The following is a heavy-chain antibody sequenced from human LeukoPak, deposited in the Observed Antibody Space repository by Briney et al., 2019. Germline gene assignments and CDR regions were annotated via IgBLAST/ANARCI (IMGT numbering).Heavy chain of an antibody. D-gene: IGHD3-22*01. CDR1: GFTFSNAW. V-gene: IGHV3-15*01. CDR3: TTGNQWLLHPPVY. CDR2: IRSKTDGGTT. Sequence: GGSLRLSCAASGFTFSNAWMSWVRQAPGKGLEWVCRIRSKTDGGTTAYAATVKCRFSISRANSKKTLYLQMNSMQTEDTAVYYCTTGNQWLLHPPVYWGQGPLVTVSS. J-gene: IGHJ4*02.